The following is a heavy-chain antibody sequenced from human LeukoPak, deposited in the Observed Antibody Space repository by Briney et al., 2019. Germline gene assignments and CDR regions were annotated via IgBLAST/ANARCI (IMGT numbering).Heavy chain of an antibody. CDR2: ISSSGGST. D-gene: IGHD2-15*01. Sequence: GGSLRLSCAASGFTFSSYAMSWVRQAPGKGLEWVSAISSSGGSTYYADSVKGRFTISRDNSKNTLYLQMNSLRAEDTAVYYCAKPAGYCSGGSCYFFDYWGQGTLVTVSS. J-gene: IGHJ4*02. V-gene: IGHV3-23*01. CDR3: AKPAGYCSGGSCYFFDY. CDR1: GFTFSSYA.